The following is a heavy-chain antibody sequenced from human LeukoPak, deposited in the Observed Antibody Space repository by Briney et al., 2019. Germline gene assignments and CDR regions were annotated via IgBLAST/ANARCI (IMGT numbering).Heavy chain of an antibody. V-gene: IGHV3-11*01. D-gene: IGHD3-9*01. CDR1: GFTFSDYY. J-gene: IGHJ4*02. CDR3: AKLNYDILTGYYNVGYFDY. CDR2: ISSSGSTI. Sequence: GGSLRLSCAASGFTFSDYYMSWIRQAPGKGLEWVSYISSSGSTIYYADSVKGRFTISRDNSKNTLYLQMNSLRAEDTAVYYCAKLNYDILTGYYNVGYFDYWGQGTLVTVSS.